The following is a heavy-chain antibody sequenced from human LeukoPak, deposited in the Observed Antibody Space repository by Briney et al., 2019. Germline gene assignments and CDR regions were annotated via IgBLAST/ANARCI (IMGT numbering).Heavy chain of an antibody. CDR1: GGTFSSYA. D-gene: IGHD1-26*01. V-gene: IGHV1-69*05. CDR3: ARALSGSYYLYFDY. J-gene: IGHJ4*02. Sequence: PRASVKVSCKASGGTFSSYAISWVRQAPGQGLEWMGGIIPIFGTANYAQKFQGRVTMTRDTSISTAYVELSRLRSDDTAVYYCARALSGSYYLYFDYWGQGTLVTVSS. CDR2: IIPIFGTA.